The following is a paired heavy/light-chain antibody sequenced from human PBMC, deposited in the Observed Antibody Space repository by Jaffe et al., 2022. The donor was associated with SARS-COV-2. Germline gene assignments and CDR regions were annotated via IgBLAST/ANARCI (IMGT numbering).Heavy chain of an antibody. J-gene: IGHJ6*04. CDR2: ISSSSSFI. CDR3: ASLPYCSPTTCPPDV. Sequence: EVQVVESGGGLVKPGGSLRLSCAASGFTFSLYPMNWVRQAPGKGLEWVSSISSSSSFIYYADSVKGRFTISRDNAKSSLYLQMNSLRAEDTAVYYCASLPYCSPTTCPPDVWGKGTTVTVSS. D-gene: IGHD2-15*01. CDR1: GFTFSLYP. V-gene: IGHV3-21*01.
Light chain of an antibody. V-gene: IGKV2-28*01. CDR1: QSLLHSNGNNY. CDR3: MQVLQAPKT. J-gene: IGKJ1*01. CDR2: LGS. Sequence: DIVMAQSPLSLPVTPGESASISCRSSQSLLHSNGNNYLAWYLQKPGQAPQLLINLGSNRASGVPDRFSGSGSGTDFTLEISRVEPEDVGVYYCMQVLQAPKTFGQGTKVEIK.